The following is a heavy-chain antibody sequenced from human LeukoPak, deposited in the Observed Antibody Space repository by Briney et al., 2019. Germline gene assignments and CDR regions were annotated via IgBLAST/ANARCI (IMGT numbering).Heavy chain of an antibody. CDR2: ISNSGSVS. D-gene: IGHD6-13*01. J-gene: IGHJ6*03. CDR1: GFTFSDYY. CDR3: ARDEKQQLARYYYYYMDV. Sequence: GGSLRLSCAASGFTFSDYYMSWIRQAPGKGLEWILYISNSGSVSYYADSVKGRFTISRDNAKNTLYLQMNSLRAEDTAVYYCARDEKQQLARYYYYYMDVWGKGTTVTVSS. V-gene: IGHV3-11*04.